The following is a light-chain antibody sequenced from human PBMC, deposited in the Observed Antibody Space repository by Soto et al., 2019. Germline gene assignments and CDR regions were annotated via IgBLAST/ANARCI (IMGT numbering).Light chain of an antibody. V-gene: IGKV1-5*01. J-gene: IGKJ1*01. CDR2: DAS. Sequence: NKSPYSLSASLGGRGTIRCRASQSISGWLAWYQQKPGKAPKLLIYDASSLESGVPSGFSGSGSGTEFTLTICSLQPDGFAAHYCQQYNSYPSTFGQGTKVDIK. CDR1: QSISGW. CDR3: QQYNSYPST.